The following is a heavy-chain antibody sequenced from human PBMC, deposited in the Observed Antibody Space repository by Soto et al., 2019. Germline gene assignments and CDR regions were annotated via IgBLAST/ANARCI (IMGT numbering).Heavy chain of an antibody. CDR3: ARLYGGNSGMDV. D-gene: IGHD4-17*01. Sequence: EVQLVQSGAEVKKPGESLRISCQGSGYSFTSYWVTWVRQMPGKGLEWMGRIDPSDSYTNYNPPFQGHVTISVDKSISTAYLQWSSLKASDTAMYYCARLYGGNSGMDVWGQGTTVTVSS. V-gene: IGHV5-10-1*01. J-gene: IGHJ6*02. CDR2: IDPSDSYT. CDR1: GYSFTSYW.